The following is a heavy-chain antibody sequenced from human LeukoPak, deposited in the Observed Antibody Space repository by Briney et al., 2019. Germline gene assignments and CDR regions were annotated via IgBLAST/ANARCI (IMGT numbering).Heavy chain of an antibody. CDR1: GGTFISYA. CDR2: IIPIFGTA. J-gene: IGHJ6*03. Sequence: ASVKVSCKASGGTFISYAISWVRQAPGQGLEWMGGIIPIFGTANYAQKFQGRVTITTDESTSTAYMELSSLRSEDTAVYYCARGDTYYYYYMDVWGKGTTVTVSS. V-gene: IGHV1-69*05. D-gene: IGHD5-18*01. CDR3: ARGDTYYYYYMDV.